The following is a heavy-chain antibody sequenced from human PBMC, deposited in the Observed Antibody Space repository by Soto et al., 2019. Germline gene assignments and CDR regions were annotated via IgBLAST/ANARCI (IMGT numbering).Heavy chain of an antibody. V-gene: IGHV4-4*07. CDR3: ARDRGYSYRPPTPYYYYGMDV. Sequence: QVQLQESGPGLVKPSETLSLTCTVSGGSISSYYWSWIRQPAGKGLEWIGRIYTSGSTNYNPSLKSRVPMSVDTSKNQFSLKLSSVTAADTAVYYCARDRGYSYRPPTPYYYYGMDVWGQGTTVTVSS. D-gene: IGHD5-18*01. CDR1: GGSISSYY. J-gene: IGHJ6*02. CDR2: IYTSGST.